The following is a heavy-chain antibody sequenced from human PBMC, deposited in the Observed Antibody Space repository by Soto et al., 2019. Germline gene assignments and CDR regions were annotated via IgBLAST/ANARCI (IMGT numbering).Heavy chain of an antibody. V-gene: IGHV1-18*01. CDR1: GYIFNNFG. J-gene: IGHJ4*02. CDR3: ARDIDFDIDY. CDR2: IYSKAGTI. Sequence: QVQLVQSGAEVQKPGASVKVSCKTSGYIFNNFGITWVRQAPGLGLEWLGWIYSKAGTINFAQKFQGRVTMTTDTSTSTAYMELRSLTFDYSAVYFCARDIDFDIDYCGQGTLVTVS. D-gene: IGHD3-9*01.